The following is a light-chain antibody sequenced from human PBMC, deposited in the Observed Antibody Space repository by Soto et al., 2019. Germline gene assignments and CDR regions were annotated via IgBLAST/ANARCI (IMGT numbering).Light chain of an antibody. Sequence: DIVRTQSPDSLAVSVGERATINCKSSQSVLYSSNNKNYLAWYQQKPGQPPKLLIYWASTRESGVPDRFSGSGSGTDFTLTISSPQAEDVAVYYCQQYYSTPPYTFGQGTKLEIK. CDR1: QSVLYSSNNKNY. CDR3: QQYYSTPPYT. CDR2: WAS. J-gene: IGKJ2*01. V-gene: IGKV4-1*01.